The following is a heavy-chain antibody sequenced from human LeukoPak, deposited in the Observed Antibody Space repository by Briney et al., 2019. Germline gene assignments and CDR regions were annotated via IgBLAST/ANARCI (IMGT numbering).Heavy chain of an antibody. Sequence: GGSLRLSCAASGFTFSSYSMNWVRQAPGKGLEWVSAISGSGGSTYYADSVKGRFTISRDNSKNTLYLQMNSLRAEDTAVYYCAKVNWYYYDSSGYGNRGAFDIWGQGTMVTVSS. V-gene: IGHV3-23*01. J-gene: IGHJ3*02. D-gene: IGHD3-22*01. CDR3: AKVNWYYYDSSGYGNRGAFDI. CDR2: ISGSGGST. CDR1: GFTFSSYS.